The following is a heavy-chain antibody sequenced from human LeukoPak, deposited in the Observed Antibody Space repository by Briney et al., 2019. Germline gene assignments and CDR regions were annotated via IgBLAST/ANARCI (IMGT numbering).Heavy chain of an antibody. CDR1: GGSISSGDYY. CDR3: ARALVSSGPEDY. V-gene: IGHV4-30-4*01. D-gene: IGHD3-22*01. Sequence: SQTLSLTCTVSGGSISSGDYYWSWIRQPPGTGLEWIGYIYYSGSTYYNPSLKSRVTISVDTSKNQFPLKLSSVTAADTAVYYCARALVSSGPEDYWGQGTLVTVSS. CDR2: IYYSGST. J-gene: IGHJ4*02.